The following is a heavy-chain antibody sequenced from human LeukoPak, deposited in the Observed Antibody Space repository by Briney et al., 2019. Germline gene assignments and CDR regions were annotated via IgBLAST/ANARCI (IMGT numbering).Heavy chain of an antibody. CDR3: VTMVRGVIINSDAFDI. V-gene: IGHV4-34*01. J-gene: IGHJ3*02. CDR1: GGSFSGYY. D-gene: IGHD3-10*01. Sequence: PSETLSLTCAVYGGSFSGYYWSWIRQPPGKGLEWIGEINHSGSTNYNPSLKSRVTISVDKSKNQFSLKLSSVTAADTAVYYCVTMVRGVIINSDAFDIWGQGTMVTVSS. CDR2: INHSGST.